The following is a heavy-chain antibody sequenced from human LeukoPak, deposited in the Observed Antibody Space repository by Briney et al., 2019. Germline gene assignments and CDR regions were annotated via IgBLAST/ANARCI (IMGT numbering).Heavy chain of an antibody. CDR1: GGSISSSSYY. Sequence: PSETLSLTCTVSGGSISSSSYYWGWIRQPPGKGLEWIGSMYSSGSTNYNPSLKSRVTISVDTSKNQFSLKLSSVTAADTAVYYCARRTRYYYDILTGYRIPGGYFQHWGQGTLVTVSS. J-gene: IGHJ1*01. CDR2: MYSSGST. D-gene: IGHD3-9*01. CDR3: ARRTRYYYDILTGYRIPGGYFQH. V-gene: IGHV4-39*07.